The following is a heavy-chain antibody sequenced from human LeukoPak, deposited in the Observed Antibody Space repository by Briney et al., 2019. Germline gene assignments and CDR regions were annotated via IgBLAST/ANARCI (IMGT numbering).Heavy chain of an antibody. CDR2: INPNSGGT. Sequence: EASVKVSCKASGYTFTGYYMHWVRQAPGQGLEWMGWINPNSGGTNYAQKFQGRVTMTRDTSISTAYMELSRLRSDDTAVYYCARGGYSYGYAQLDFDYWGQGTLVTVSS. D-gene: IGHD5-18*01. J-gene: IGHJ4*02. CDR3: ARGGYSYGYAQLDFDY. V-gene: IGHV1-2*02. CDR1: GYTFTGYY.